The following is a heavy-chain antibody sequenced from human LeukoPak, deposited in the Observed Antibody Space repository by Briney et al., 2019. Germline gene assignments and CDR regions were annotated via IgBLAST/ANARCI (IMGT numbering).Heavy chain of an antibody. CDR3: ARHPSVLYYYYYMDV. V-gene: IGHV1-69*13. D-gene: IGHD6-6*01. CDR1: GGTFSSYA. Sequence: ASVKVSCKTSGGTFSSYAISWVRQAPGQGLEWMGGIIPIFGTANYAQKFQGRVTITADESTSTAYMELSSLRSEDTAVYYCARHPSVLYYYYYMDVWGKGTTVTVSS. J-gene: IGHJ6*03. CDR2: IIPIFGTA.